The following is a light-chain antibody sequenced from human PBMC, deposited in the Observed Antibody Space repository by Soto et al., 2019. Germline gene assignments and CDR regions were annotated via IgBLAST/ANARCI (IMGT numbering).Light chain of an antibody. V-gene: IGKV1-39*01. CDR3: QQSYTTPWT. CDR2: AAS. CDR1: QSITSY. J-gene: IGKJ1*01. Sequence: DLQMTQSPSSLSASVGDRVTITCRASQSITSYLNWYQQKPGKATQLLIYAASSLQSGVPSRFSGSGSATDVNHTISSLQPEDFATDFCQQSYTTPWTFGQGTKVEVK.